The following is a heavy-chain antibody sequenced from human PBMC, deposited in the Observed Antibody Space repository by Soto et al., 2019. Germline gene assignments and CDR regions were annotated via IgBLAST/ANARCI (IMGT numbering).Heavy chain of an antibody. CDR2: IYWDDDK. CDR3: VQSRCGGDCLQSYSSHSYYGLDV. D-gene: IGHD2-21*02. J-gene: IGHJ6*02. Sequence: QITLKESGPTLVKPTQTLTLTCTFPGFSLSSIGEGVGWIRQPPGKALEWLALIYWDDDKRYSPSLKSRLTITKDTSKNQLVLTMTNMDPVDTATYYCVQSRCGGDCLQSYSSHSYYGLDVWGQGTTVTVSS. V-gene: IGHV2-5*02. CDR1: GFSLSSIGEG.